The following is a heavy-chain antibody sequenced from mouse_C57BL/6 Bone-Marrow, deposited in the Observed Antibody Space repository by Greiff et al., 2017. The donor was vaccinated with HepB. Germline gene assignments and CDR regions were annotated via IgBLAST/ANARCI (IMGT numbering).Heavy chain of an antibody. J-gene: IGHJ2*01. V-gene: IGHV1-72*01. CDR3: ARENYYGSSPYYFDY. Sequence: QVQLKQPGAELVKPGASVKLSCKASGYTFTSYWMHWVKQRPGRGLEWIGRIDPNSGGTKYNEKFKSKATLTVDKPSSTAYMQLSSLTSEDSAVYDCARENYYGSSPYYFDYWGQGTTLTVSS. D-gene: IGHD1-1*01. CDR2: IDPNSGGT. CDR1: GYTFTSYW.